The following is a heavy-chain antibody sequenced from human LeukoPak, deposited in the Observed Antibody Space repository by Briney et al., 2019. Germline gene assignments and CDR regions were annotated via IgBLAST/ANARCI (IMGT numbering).Heavy chain of an antibody. CDR1: GGSFSGYY. Sequence: SETLSLTCAVYGGSFSGYYWSWIRQPPGKGLEGGGEINNSGSTNYNPSLKSRVTTSVDTSKNQFSLKLSSVTAADTAVYYCARGSVFVPAAIRVWFDPWGQGTLVTVSS. J-gene: IGHJ5*02. V-gene: IGHV4-34*01. D-gene: IGHD2-2*01. CDR2: INNSGST. CDR3: ARGSVFVPAAIRVWFDP.